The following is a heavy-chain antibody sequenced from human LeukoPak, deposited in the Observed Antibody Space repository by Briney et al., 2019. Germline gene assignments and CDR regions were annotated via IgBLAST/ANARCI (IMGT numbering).Heavy chain of an antibody. J-gene: IGHJ4*02. V-gene: IGHV3-21*04. CDR1: GFTFSSYS. Sequence: GGSLRLSCAASGFTFSSYSMNWVRQAPGKGLEWVSSISSSSSYIYYADSVKGRFTISRDNSKNTLYLQMNSLRAEDTAVYYCAKVFPYPRYFDYWGQGTLVTVSS. D-gene: IGHD3-3*01. CDR3: AKVFPYPRYFDY. CDR2: ISSSSSYI.